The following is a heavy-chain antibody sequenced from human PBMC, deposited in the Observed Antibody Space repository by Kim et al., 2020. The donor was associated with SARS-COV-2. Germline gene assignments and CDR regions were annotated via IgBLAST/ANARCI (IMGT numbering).Heavy chain of an antibody. CDR2: INHSGIT. J-gene: IGHJ6*02. CDR1: GGSFSDYN. CDR3: ARGRAGVVPAPVLGLGTWYDYDAMDV. D-gene: IGHD2-2*02. V-gene: IGHV4-34*01. Sequence: SETLSLTCAVYGGSFSDYNWSWIGQPPGKGLEWSGEINHSGITNLSPSLKSRITISVDTSKSQFSLRLKSMTATDTAVNYCARGRAGVVPAPVLGLGTWYDYDAMDVWGRGTPVAVSS.